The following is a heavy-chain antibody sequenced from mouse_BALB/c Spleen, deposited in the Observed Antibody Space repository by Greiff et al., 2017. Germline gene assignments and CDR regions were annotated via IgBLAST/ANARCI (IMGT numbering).Heavy chain of an antibody. CDR2: INPSSGYT. CDR3: ARGDFGTYGWYFDV. J-gene: IGHJ1*01. CDR1: GYTFTSYT. D-gene: IGHD1-1*01. Sequence: QVQLQQSGAELARPGASVKMSCKASGYTFTSYTMHWVKQRPGQGLEWIGYINPSSGYTNYNQKFKDKATLTADKSSSTAYMQLSSLTSEDSAVYYCARGDFGTYGWYFDVWGAGTTVTVSS. V-gene: IGHV1-4*01.